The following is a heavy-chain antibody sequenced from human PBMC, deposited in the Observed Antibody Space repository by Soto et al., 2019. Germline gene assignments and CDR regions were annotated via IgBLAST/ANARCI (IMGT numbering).Heavy chain of an antibody. CDR1: GGSISSSSYY. J-gene: IGHJ5*02. Sequence: SETLSLTCTVSGGSISSSSYYWGWIRQPPGKGLEWIGSIYYSGSTYYNPSLKSRVTISVDTSKNQFSLKLSSVTAADTAVYYCARGQYNWNYVFDPWGQGTLVTVSS. V-gene: IGHV4-39*01. CDR3: ARGQYNWNYVFDP. CDR2: IYYSGST. D-gene: IGHD1-7*01.